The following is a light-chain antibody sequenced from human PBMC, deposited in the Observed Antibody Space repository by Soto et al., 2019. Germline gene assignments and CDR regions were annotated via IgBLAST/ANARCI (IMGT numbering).Light chain of an antibody. J-gene: IGKJ4*01. V-gene: IGKV1-8*01. CDR1: QSIGNY. CDR2: AAS. CDR3: QQYYIYPPT. Sequence: AIRMTQSPSSFSASTGDRVTITCRASQSIGNYLAWYQQIPGRAPKLLIFAASTFQRGVPSRFSGSGSGTDFTLTISCLQSEDFATYYCQQYYIYPPTFCGGTKVEIK.